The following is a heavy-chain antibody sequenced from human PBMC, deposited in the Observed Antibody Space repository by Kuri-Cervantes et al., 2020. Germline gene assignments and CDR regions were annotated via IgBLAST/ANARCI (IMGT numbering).Heavy chain of an antibody. CDR3: ARDFDTMVRGVIYDY. CDR1: GYTFTGYY. V-gene: IGHV1-2*02. Sequence: ASVKVSCKASGYTFTGYYMHWVRQAPGQGLEWMGWINPNSGGTNYAQKFQGRVTMTRDTFISTAYMELSRLRSGDTAVYYCARDFDTMVRGVIYDYWGQGTLVTVSS. D-gene: IGHD3-10*01. J-gene: IGHJ4*02. CDR2: INPNSGGT.